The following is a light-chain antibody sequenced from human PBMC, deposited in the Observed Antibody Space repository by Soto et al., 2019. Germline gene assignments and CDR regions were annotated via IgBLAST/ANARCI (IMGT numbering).Light chain of an antibody. CDR1: SGHSSYA. CDR2: LSSDGSH. CDR3: QTWDTGARVV. J-gene: IGLJ2*01. Sequence: QSVLTQSPSASASLGASVKLTCTLSSGHSSYAIAWHQQQPEKGPRYLMKLSSDGSHSKGDGIPDRFSGSSSGAERYLTISPLQSAVEADSYCQTWDTGARVVFGGGTKLTVL. V-gene: IGLV4-69*01.